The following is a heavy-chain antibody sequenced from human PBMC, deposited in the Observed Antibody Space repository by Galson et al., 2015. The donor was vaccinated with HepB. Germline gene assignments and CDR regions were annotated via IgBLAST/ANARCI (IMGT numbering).Heavy chain of an antibody. V-gene: IGHV3-30-3*01. CDR1: GFTFSGYN. D-gene: IGHD1-1*01. CDR2: ISPDGSTV. Sequence: SLRLSCAASGFTFSGYNMHWVRQSPVKGLEWLAIISPDGSTVFYADSVKGRFTISRDNSETTLFLQVNSLRPEDTAVYYCARDLKWNFDYWGQGTQVTVSS. CDR3: ARDLKWNFDY. J-gene: IGHJ4*02.